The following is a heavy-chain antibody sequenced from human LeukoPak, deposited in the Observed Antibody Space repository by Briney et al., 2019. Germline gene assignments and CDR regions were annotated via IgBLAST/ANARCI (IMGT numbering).Heavy chain of an antibody. CDR1: GGTFISYA. D-gene: IGHD4-17*01. V-gene: IGHV1-69*01. CDR3: AREKGMHGDYSFDY. CDR2: IIPIFGTA. Sequence: SVKVSCKASGGTFISYAISWVRQAPGQGLDWMGGIIPIFGTANYAQKFQGRVTITADESTSTAYMELSSLRSEDTAVYYCAREKGMHGDYSFDYWGQGTLVTVSS. J-gene: IGHJ4*02.